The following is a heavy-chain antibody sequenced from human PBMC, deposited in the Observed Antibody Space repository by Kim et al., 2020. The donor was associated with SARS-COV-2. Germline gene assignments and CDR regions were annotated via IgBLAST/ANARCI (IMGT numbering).Heavy chain of an antibody. CDR3: ARAPGHCDNSRCSHSYY. V-gene: IGHV4-59*11. CDR1: GDSISSHS. Sequence: SETLSLTCSVSGDSISSHSWSWFRQSPGKGLEWIGFIYNSDKGNYSPSLKSRVSMSMDTSKNQFSLKLISVTATDTAVYYCARAPGHCDNSRCSHSYY. J-gene: IGHJ4*01. D-gene: IGHD6-13*01. CDR2: IYNSDKG.